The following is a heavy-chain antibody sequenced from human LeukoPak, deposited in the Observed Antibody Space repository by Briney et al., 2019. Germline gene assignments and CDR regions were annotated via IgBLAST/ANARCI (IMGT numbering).Heavy chain of an antibody. J-gene: IGHJ4*02. CDR2: ISGSGGST. CDR3: AKGLVDYVWGSYQDY. CDR1: GFTFSSYA. Sequence: GGSLRLSCAASGFTFSSYAMSWVRQAPGKGLEWVSAISGSGGSTYYADSVKGRFTISRDNSKNTLYLQMNSLRAEDTAVYYCAKGLVDYVWGSYQDYWGQGTLVTVSS. D-gene: IGHD3-16*02. V-gene: IGHV3-23*01.